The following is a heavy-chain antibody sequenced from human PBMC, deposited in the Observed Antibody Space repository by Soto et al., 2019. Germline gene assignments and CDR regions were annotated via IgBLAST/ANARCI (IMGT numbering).Heavy chain of an antibody. Sequence: SLSLSCAASGFTFSSYSTNWVGQAPGKGLEWVSSISSSSSYIYYADSVRGRFTISRDNAKNSLYLQMNSLRAEDTAVYYCASDPDYYDSSGPSDHWGQGTLVTVSS. CDR2: ISSSSSYI. CDR3: ASDPDYYDSSGPSDH. D-gene: IGHD3-22*01. J-gene: IGHJ4*02. V-gene: IGHV3-21*01. CDR1: GFTFSSYS.